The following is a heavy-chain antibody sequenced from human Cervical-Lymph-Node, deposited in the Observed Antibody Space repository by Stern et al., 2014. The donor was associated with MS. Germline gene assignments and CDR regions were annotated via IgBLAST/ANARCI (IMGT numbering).Heavy chain of an antibody. CDR3: GSVFEY. J-gene: IGHJ4*02. V-gene: IGHV3-74*02. Sequence: EVQLVESGGGLVQPGGSLRLSCAVSGITLSDYWMHWVRQAPGTGLVWVSRIDGDGTGTSYADSVKGRFTISRDTARNTVYLQMNSLRVEDTAVYYCGSVFEYWGQGTLVTVSS. CDR1: GITLSDYW. CDR2: IDGDGTGT.